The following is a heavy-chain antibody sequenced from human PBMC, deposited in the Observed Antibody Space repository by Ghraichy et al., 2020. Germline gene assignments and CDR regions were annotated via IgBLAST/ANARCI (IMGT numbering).Heavy chain of an antibody. Sequence: SETLSLTCTVSDGSITNSASYWGWIRQSPGKGLEWIGTVSYVGRTSYNPSLESRVTIFVATSNNQFSLKLTSVTAADTAVYYCARQGDRSGYHHLDGFDPWGRGTPVAVSS. D-gene: IGHD3-22*01. V-gene: IGHV4-39*01. CDR2: VSYVGRT. CDR3: ARQGDRSGYHHLDGFDP. CDR1: DGSITNSASY. J-gene: IGHJ5*01.